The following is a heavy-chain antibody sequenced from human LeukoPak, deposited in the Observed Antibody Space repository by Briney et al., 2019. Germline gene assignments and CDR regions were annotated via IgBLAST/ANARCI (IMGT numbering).Heavy chain of an antibody. CDR3: AKVRSDYYDILTGNYNPLFDY. CDR2: IRFDAGNK. V-gene: IGHV3-30*02. CDR1: GFAFSNYG. J-gene: IGHJ4*02. Sequence: HPGGSLRLSCAVSGFAFSNYGMHWVRQAPGKGLEWVAFIRFDAGNKYYADSVKGRLTISRDNSKNTLYLQMNSLRAEDTAVYYCAKVRSDYYDILTGNYNPLFDYWGQGTLVTVSS. D-gene: IGHD3-9*01.